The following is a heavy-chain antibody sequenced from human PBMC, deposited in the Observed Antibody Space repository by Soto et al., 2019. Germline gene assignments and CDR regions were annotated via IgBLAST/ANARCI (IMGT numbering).Heavy chain of an antibody. CDR1: GFTFSSYE. D-gene: IGHD3-22*01. V-gene: IGHV3-48*03. CDR3: ARGNRVVAVLYYGMDV. CDR2: ISSSGSTI. J-gene: IGHJ6*02. Sequence: QPGGSLRLSCAASGFTFSSYEMNWVRQAPGRGLEWVSYISSSGSTIYYADSVKGRFTISRDNAKNSLYLQMNSLRAEDTAVYYCARGNRVVAVLYYGMDVWGQGTTVTVSS.